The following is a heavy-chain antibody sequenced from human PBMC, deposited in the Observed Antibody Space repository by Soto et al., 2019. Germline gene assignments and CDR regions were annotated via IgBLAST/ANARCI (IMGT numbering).Heavy chain of an antibody. V-gene: IGHV3-30*18. J-gene: IGHJ4*02. CDR2: ISYDGSNK. D-gene: IGHD3-22*01. CDR3: AKETYYYDSSGYPD. CDR1: GFTFSSYG. Sequence: PGGSLRLSCAASGFTFSSYGMHWVRQAPGKGLEWVAVISYDGSNKYYADSVKGRFTISRDNSKNTLYLQMNSLRAEDTAVYYCAKETYYYDSSGYPDWGQGTLVPVSS.